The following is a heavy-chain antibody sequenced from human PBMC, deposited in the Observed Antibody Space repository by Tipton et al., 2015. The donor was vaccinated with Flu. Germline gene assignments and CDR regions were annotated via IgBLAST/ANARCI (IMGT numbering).Heavy chain of an antibody. J-gene: IGHJ4*02. Sequence: SLRLSCAASGFTFSSYEMNWVRQAPGKGLEWVSYISTSGSTIYYADSVKGRFTISRDNAKNSLYLQMNSLRAEDTAVYYCARDRCSSSSCFFDYWGQGTLVTVSS. CDR3: ARDRCSSSSCFFDY. CDR1: GFTFSSYE. V-gene: IGHV3-48*03. CDR2: ISTSGSTI. D-gene: IGHD2-2*01.